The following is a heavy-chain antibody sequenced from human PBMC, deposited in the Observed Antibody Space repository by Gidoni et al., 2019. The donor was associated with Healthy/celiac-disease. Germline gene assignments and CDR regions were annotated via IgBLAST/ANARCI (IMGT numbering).Heavy chain of an antibody. J-gene: IGHJ6*02. CDR2: ISSSSSYI. D-gene: IGHD5-12*01. V-gene: IGHV3-21*01. CDR3: ARVGHIVATHYYYYGMDV. Sequence: EVQLVESGGGLVKPGGSLRLSCAASGFTFSSYSMNWVRQAPGKGLEWVSSISSSSSYIYYADSVKGRFTISRDNAKNSLYLQMNSLRAEDTAVYYCARVGHIVATHYYYYGMDVWGQGTTVTVSS. CDR1: GFTFSSYS.